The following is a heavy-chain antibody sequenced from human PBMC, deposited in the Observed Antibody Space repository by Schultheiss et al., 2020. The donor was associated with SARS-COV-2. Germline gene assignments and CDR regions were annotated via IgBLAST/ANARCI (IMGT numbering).Heavy chain of an antibody. CDR1: GYTFTSYG. J-gene: IGHJ6*02. V-gene: IGHV1-18*01. CDR2: ISAYNGNT. Sequence: ASVKVSCKASGYTFTSYGISWVRQAPGQGLEWMGWISAYNGNTNYAQKLQGRVTMTTDTSTSTAYMELRSLRSDDTVVYYCAREGGNYYDSSGYIIGYYYYGMDVWGQGTTVTVSS. D-gene: IGHD3-22*01. CDR3: AREGGNYYDSSGYIIGYYYYGMDV.